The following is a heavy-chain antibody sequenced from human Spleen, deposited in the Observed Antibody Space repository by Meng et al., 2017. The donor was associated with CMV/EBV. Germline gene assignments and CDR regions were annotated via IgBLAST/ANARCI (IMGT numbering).Heavy chain of an antibody. Sequence: SFSCYSWGWIRPPPGKGLEWIGEINHSGSTNYNPSLKSRVTISVDTSKNQYSLKLSSVTAADTAVYYCARGRGFWSGFRGRLYAFDIWGQGTMVTVSS. J-gene: IGHJ3*02. CDR1: SFSCYS. D-gene: IGHD3-3*01. V-gene: IGHV4-34*01. CDR3: ARGRGFWSGFRGRLYAFDI. CDR2: INHSGST.